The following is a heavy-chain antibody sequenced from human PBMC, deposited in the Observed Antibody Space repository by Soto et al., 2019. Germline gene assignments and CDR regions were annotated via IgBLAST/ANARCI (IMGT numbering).Heavy chain of an antibody. CDR1: GFTFRTND. CDR3: ARGWLGRGYLDY. Sequence: EEQLVESGGGLVQPGGSLRLSCAASGFTFRTNDMHWVRQAPGKGLEWVAGIGTAADTYYPDSVKGRFTISRDNAKSSLYVPMKSLRARDTAVYYCARGWLGRGYLDYWGQGALVTVSS. V-gene: IGHV3-13*04. D-gene: IGHD5-12*01. J-gene: IGHJ4*02. CDR2: IGTAADT.